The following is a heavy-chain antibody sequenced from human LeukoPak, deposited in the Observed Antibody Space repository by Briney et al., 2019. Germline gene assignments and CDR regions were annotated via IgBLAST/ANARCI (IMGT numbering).Heavy chain of an antibody. J-gene: IGHJ6*02. D-gene: IGHD2-15*01. CDR1: GESFSDYY. V-gene: IGHV4-34*01. CDR2: INHSGST. Sequence: SETLSLTCAVYGESFSDYYWSWLRQSPGKGLEWIGEINHSGSTNYNPSLKSRVTISVDTSKNQFSLKLSSVTAADTAMYYCAKGLPIVDYYYNIDVWGQGTTVTVSS. CDR3: AKGLPIVDYYYNIDV.